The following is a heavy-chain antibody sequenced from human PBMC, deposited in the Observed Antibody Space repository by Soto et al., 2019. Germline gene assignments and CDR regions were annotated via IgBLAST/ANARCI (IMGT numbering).Heavy chain of an antibody. CDR1: GGSISSGGYS. CDR3: ACETDHYRGYVTDH. V-gene: IGHV4-30-2*01. CDR2: IYHSGST. Sequence: SETLSLTCTVSGGSISSGGYSWSWIRQPPGKGLEWIGYIYHSGSTYYNPSLKSRVTISVDRSKNQFSLKLSSVTAADTAVYYCACETDHYRGYVTDHRGQGLLGTVAT. J-gene: IGHJ5*02. D-gene: IGHD4-17*01.